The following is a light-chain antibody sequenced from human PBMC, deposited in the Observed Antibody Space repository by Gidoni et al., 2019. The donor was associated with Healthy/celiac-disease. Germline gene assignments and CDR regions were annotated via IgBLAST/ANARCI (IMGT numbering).Light chain of an antibody. J-gene: IGLJ3*02. V-gene: IGLV3-19*01. CDR3: NSRDSSGNHRWV. CDR2: GKN. CDR1: SLRSYY. Sequence: SSELTQDPAVSVALGQTVRITCHGDSLRSYYASWYQQKPGQAPVLVIYGKNNRPPGIPDRFSGSSSGNTASLTITGAQAEDEADYYCNSRDSSGNHRWVFGGGTKLTVL.